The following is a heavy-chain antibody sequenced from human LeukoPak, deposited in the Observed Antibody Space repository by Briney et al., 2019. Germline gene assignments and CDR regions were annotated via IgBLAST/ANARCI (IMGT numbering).Heavy chain of an antibody. J-gene: IGHJ4*02. CDR3: ATDRIWFGEFVFDY. Sequence: ASVKVSCKVSGYTLTELSMHWVRQAPGKGLEWMGGFDPEDGETIYAQKFQGRVTMTEDTSTDTAYMELSSLRSEDMAVYYCATDRIWFGEFVFDYWGQGTLLTVSS. CDR1: GYTLTELS. V-gene: IGHV1-24*01. D-gene: IGHD3-10*01. CDR2: FDPEDGET.